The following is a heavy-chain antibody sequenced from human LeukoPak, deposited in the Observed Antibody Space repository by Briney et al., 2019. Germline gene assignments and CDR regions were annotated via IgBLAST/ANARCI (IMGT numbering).Heavy chain of an antibody. CDR3: ASDHLSIEATGTRC. CDR2: ISTYNGDT. D-gene: IGHD6-13*01. CDR1: GYTFPNYG. J-gene: IGHJ4*02. Sequence: ASVKVSCKAYGYTFPNYGSSWVRQAPGQGLEWMGWISTYNGDTNYAQKLQGRVTMTTDTSTNTAYMELRSLRSDDTAVYYCASDHLSIEATGTRCWGQGTLVTVSS. V-gene: IGHV1-18*01.